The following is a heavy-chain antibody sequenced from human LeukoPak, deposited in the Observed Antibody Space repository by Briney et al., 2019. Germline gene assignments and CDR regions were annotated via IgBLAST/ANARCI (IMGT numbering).Heavy chain of an antibody. CDR1: GFTFDYYW. J-gene: IGHJ4*02. CDR3: VVWGEDRSGHRFNF. CDR2: INTDGSNT. Sequence: PGGSLRLSCAASGFTFDYYWMHWVHQAPGKGLMWVSRINTDGSNTHYADSVKGRFTISRDNAKNTLYLQMNGLRVEDTAVYYCVVWGEDRSGHRFNFWGQGTLVTVSS. D-gene: IGHD3-22*01. V-gene: IGHV3-74*01.